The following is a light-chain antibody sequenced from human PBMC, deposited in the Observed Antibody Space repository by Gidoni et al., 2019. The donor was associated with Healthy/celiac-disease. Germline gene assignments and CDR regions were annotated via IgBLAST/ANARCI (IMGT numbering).Light chain of an antibody. J-gene: IGKJ4*01. CDR3: MQALQTLT. CDR2: LGS. CDR1: QSLLHSNGYNY. Sequence: IALTQSPLYLPVTPGEPACISCRSSQSLLHSNGYNYLNWYLQKPGQSPQLLIYLGSNRASGVPDRFSGSGSGTDFTLKISRVEAEDVGVSYCMQALQTLTFGGGTKVEIK. V-gene: IGKV2-28*01.